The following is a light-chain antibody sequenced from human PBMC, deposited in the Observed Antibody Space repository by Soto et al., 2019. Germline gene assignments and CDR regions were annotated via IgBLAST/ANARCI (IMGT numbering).Light chain of an antibody. CDR3: SSYTSSSTPYV. CDR2: DVS. Sequence: QCARNRPAPGTGVAGRGSPISCTGNSRDVGGYNYVSWYQQHPGKAPKLMIYDVSNRPSGVSNRFSGSKSGNTASLTISGLQAEDEADYYCSSYTSSSTPYVFGTGTKVTVL. J-gene: IGLJ1*01. V-gene: IGLV2-14*01. CDR1: SRDVGGYNY.